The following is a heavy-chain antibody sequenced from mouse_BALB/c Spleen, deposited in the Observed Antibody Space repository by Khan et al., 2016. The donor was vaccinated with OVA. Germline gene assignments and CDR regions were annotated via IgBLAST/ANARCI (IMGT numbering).Heavy chain of an antibody. CDR3: ARRNYFGYTFAY. CDR1: GYTFTDVY. J-gene: IGHJ3*01. V-gene: IGHV1-77*01. D-gene: IGHD1-2*01. Sequence: QVQLQQSGTELARPGASVNLSCKASGYTFTDVYINWGKQRSGQGLEWIGEISPGSGDTYYNEKFKGKATLTADKSSSTAYMQLSSLTSEASAVDFCARRNYFGYTFAYWGQGTLVTVSA. CDR2: ISPGSGDT.